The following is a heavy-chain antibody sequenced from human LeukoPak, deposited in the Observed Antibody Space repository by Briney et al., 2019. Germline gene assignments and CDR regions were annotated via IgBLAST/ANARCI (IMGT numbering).Heavy chain of an antibody. CDR1: GFTVSSNY. Sequence: GGSLRLSCAASGFTVSSNYMSWVRQAPGKGLEWVSVIYSGRGTDYADSVKSRFTISRDNSKNTVYLQMNSLRAEDTAVYYCARASFWFDYSGYYFDFWGRGTLVTVSS. D-gene: IGHD2-15*01. CDR3: ARASFWFDYSGYYFDF. CDR2: IYSGRGT. V-gene: IGHV3-66*01. J-gene: IGHJ4*02.